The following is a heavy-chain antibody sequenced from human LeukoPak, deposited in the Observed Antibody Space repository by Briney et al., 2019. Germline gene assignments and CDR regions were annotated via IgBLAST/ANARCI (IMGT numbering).Heavy chain of an antibody. V-gene: IGHV3-23*01. CDR2: ITGSSDTT. D-gene: IGHD6-19*01. CDR3: AKISVAGTYFDY. CDR1: GFTFSTYA. J-gene: IGHJ4*02. Sequence: GGSLRLSCAASGFTFSTYAMSWVRQAPGQGLEWVSGITGSSDTTDYTDSVKGRFTISRDNSKNTLYLQMNSLRAEDTAVYYCAKISVAGTYFDYWGQGTLVTVSS.